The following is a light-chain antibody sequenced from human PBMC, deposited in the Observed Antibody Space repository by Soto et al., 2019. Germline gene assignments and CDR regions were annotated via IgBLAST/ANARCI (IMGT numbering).Light chain of an antibody. CDR2: DNN. V-gene: IGLV1-40*01. J-gene: IGLJ1*01. Sequence: QSVLTQPPSVSGAPGQRVTISCTGGSSSIGAGYHVHWYQQLPRTAPKLLIFDNNNRPSGVPDRFSGSKSGTSASMAITGLQAEDEADYYCLSYDSSLSAYVFGNGTKVTVL. CDR3: LSYDSSLSAYV. CDR1: SSSIGAGYH.